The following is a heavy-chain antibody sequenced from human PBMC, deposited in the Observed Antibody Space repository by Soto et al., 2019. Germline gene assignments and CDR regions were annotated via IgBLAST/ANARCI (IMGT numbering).Heavy chain of an antibody. Sequence: ASVKVSCKASGYTFTSYYMHWVRQAPGQGLEWMGIINPSGGRTSYAQKKQGRVNITKDTSTSTVYMELSSLRSEDTAVYYCARGVITFGGVIVPPDYWG. CDR1: GYTFTSYY. CDR2: INPSGGRT. CDR3: ARGVITFGGVIVPPDY. V-gene: IGHV1-46*03. D-gene: IGHD3-16*02. J-gene: IGHJ4*01.